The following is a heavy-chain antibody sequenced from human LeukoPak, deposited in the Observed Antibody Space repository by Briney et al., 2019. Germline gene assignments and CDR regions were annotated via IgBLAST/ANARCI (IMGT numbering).Heavy chain of an antibody. V-gene: IGHV4-34*01. D-gene: IGHD2-21*01. CDR1: GGSFSGYY. J-gene: IGHJ3*02. Sequence: PSETLSLTCAVYGGSFSGYYWSWIRQPPGKGLEWIGEINHSGSTNYNPSLKSRVTTSVDTSKNQFSLKLSSVTAADTAVYYCARVARLGDAFDIWGQGTMVTVSS. CDR3: ARVARLGDAFDI. CDR2: INHSGST.